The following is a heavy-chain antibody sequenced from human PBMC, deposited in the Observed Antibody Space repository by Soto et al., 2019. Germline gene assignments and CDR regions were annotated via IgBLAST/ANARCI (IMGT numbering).Heavy chain of an antibody. J-gene: IGHJ4*02. CDR2: IWYDGRDK. V-gene: IGHV3-33*01. Sequence: QVQLVESGGGVVQPGRSLRLSCAASGITFSNYGTHWVRQAPGKGLEWVAVIWYDGRDKYYADSVKGRFTISRDNSKNTLYLQMNSLTADDTAVYYCVSGYGYFDHWGQGTPVTVSS. D-gene: IGHD3-22*01. CDR1: GITFSNYG. CDR3: VSGYGYFDH.